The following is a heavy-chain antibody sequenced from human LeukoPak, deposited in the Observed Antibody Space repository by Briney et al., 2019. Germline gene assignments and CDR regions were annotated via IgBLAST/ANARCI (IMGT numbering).Heavy chain of an antibody. CDR1: GGSISSGGYS. CDR3: PFDYYDSSGYYSL. CDR2: IYYSGST. J-gene: IGHJ4*02. V-gene: IGHV4-31*03. Sequence: SQTLSLTCTVSGGSISSGGYSWSWIRQHPGKGLEWIGYIYYSGSTYYNPSLKSRVTISVDTSKNQFSLKLSSVTAADTAVYYCPFDYYDSSGYYSLWGQGTLVTVSS. D-gene: IGHD3-22*01.